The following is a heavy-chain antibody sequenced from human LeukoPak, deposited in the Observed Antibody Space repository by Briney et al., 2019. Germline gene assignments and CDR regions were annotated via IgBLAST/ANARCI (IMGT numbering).Heavy chain of an antibody. D-gene: IGHD1-26*01. Sequence: PSETLSLTCSVSGGSISSISYYWGWIRQPPGTGLEWIGNIYSSGSTYNNPSLKSRVIISVATSKNQFSLKLTSVTAADTAVYYCARQGVVGATGFDYWGQGTLVTVSS. CDR1: GGSISSISYY. J-gene: IGHJ4*02. CDR2: IYSSGST. V-gene: IGHV4-39*01. CDR3: ARQGVVGATGFDY.